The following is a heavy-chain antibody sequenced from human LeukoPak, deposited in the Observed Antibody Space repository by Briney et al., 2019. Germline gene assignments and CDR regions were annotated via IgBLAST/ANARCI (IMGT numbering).Heavy chain of an antibody. CDR2: IRKEGSNK. Sequence: GGPLKLPWPPPEFTLISYAIHWVGQAPGKGLGWVAFIRKEGSNKYYADSVKGRFTISRDNSKNTLYLQMNSLRAEDTAVYYCAKGLGYCSSTSCPQSYYYYMDVWGKGTTVTVSS. D-gene: IGHD2-2*01. J-gene: IGHJ6*03. CDR3: AKGLGYCSSTSCPQSYYYYMDV. V-gene: IGHV3-30*02. CDR1: EFTLISYA.